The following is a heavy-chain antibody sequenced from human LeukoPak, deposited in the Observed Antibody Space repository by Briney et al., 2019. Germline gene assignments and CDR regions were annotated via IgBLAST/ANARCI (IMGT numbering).Heavy chain of an antibody. V-gene: IGHV3-74*01. CDR1: GFTFSSYW. CDR2: INSDGSST. D-gene: IGHD1-26*01. CDR3: AKDYEPLVGVHRWGDWFDP. Sequence: GGSLRLSCAASGFTFSSYWMHWVRQAPGKGLVWVSRINSDGSSTSYADSVKGRFTISRDNSKNTLYLQMNSLRAEDTAVYYCAKDYEPLVGVHRWGDWFDPWGQGTLVTVSS. J-gene: IGHJ5*02.